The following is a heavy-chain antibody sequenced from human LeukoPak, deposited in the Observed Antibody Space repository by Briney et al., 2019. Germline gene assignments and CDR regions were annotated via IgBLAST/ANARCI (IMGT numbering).Heavy chain of an antibody. CDR3: ARDPLDSRSWASRAFDI. V-gene: IGHV4-31*03. CDR1: GGSISTGGYY. J-gene: IGHJ3*02. CDR2: IYHTGNT. Sequence: SETLSLTCTVSGGSISTGGYYWSWIRQHPGKGLEWIAYIYHTGNTYYNPSLKSRVIISVDTSKNQFSLRLSSVTAADTAVYYCARDPLDSRSWASRAFDIWGQGTMVTVSS. D-gene: IGHD3-22*01.